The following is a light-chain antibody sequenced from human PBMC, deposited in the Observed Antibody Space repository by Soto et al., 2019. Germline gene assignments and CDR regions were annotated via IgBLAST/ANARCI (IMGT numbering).Light chain of an antibody. CDR3: QQYNDWPWT. V-gene: IGKV3-15*01. Sequence: EMVMTQSPATLSVSPGERATLSCRASQSVSSNLAWYQVNPGQAPRLLIYGASARATGIPARFSGSGSGTEFTLTISSLRSEDFAVYYCQQYNDWPWTFGQGTQ. J-gene: IGKJ1*01. CDR1: QSVSSN. CDR2: GAS.